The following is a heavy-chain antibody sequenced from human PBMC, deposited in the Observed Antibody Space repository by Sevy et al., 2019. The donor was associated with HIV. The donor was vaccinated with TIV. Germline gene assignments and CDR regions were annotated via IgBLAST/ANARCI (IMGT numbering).Heavy chain of an antibody. V-gene: IGHV4-30-4*01. D-gene: IGHD3-22*01. J-gene: IGHJ3*02. CDR1: GGSISSGDYY. Sequence: SETLSLTCTVSGGSISSGDYYWSWIRQPPGKGLEWIGYIYYSGSTYYNPSLKSRVTISVDTSKNQFSLKLSSVTAADTAVYSCARAGYYDGSGYYSTEAGLAFDIWGQGTMVTVSS. CDR3: ARAGYYDGSGYYSTEAGLAFDI. CDR2: IYYSGST.